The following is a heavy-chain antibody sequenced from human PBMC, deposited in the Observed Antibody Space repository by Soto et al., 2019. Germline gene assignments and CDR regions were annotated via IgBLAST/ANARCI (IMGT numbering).Heavy chain of an antibody. D-gene: IGHD6-13*01. V-gene: IGHV3-66*01. CDR2: IYSGGST. CDR3: ARGKAEAAADY. Sequence: PGGSLRLSCAASGFTVSSDYMSWVRQAPGKGLEWVSVIYSGGSTYYADSVKGRFTISRDNSKNTLYLQMNSLRAEDTAVYYCARGKAEAAADYWGQGTLVTVSS. CDR1: GFTVSSDY. J-gene: IGHJ4*02.